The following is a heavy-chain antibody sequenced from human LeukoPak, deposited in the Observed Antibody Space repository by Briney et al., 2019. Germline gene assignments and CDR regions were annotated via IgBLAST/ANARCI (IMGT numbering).Heavy chain of an antibody. Sequence: GGSLRLSCAASGFTSSTYAMSWVRQAPGRGLEGVSAISGTGGSTYYADPVKGRFTISRDNSKNTLYLQMNSLRAEDTAVYYCAKQYSSFYLDYWGQGTLVTVSS. CDR2: ISGTGGST. J-gene: IGHJ4*02. CDR1: GFTSSTYA. V-gene: IGHV3-23*01. D-gene: IGHD6-6*01. CDR3: AKQYSSFYLDY.